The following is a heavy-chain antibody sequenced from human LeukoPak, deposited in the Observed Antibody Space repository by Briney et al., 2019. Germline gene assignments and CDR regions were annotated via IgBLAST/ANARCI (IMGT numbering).Heavy chain of an antibody. CDR1: GGSFSGYY. V-gene: IGHV4-34*01. CDR3: ARLRNSGISKGTFDM. Sequence: SETLSLTCAVYGGSFSGYYWSWIRQPPGKGLEWIGEINHSGSTNYNPSLNSRVTISVDTSKNQFSLRLSSVTAADTAVCYCARLRNSGISKGTFDMWGQGTMVTVSA. CDR2: INHSGST. D-gene: IGHD1-1*01. J-gene: IGHJ3*02.